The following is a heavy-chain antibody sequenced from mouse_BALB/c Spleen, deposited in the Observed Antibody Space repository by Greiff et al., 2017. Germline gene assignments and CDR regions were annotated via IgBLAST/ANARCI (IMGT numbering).Heavy chain of an antibody. D-gene: IGHD2-3*01. J-gene: IGHJ3*01. Sequence: EVQLVESGGGLVQPGGSRKLSCAASGFTFSSFGMHWVRQAPEKGLEWVAYISSGSSTIYYADTVKGRFTISRDNPKNTLFLQMTSLRSEDTAMYYCARGLLRGWFAYWGQGTLVTVSA. V-gene: IGHV5-17*02. CDR1: GFTFSSFG. CDR2: ISSGSSTI. CDR3: ARGLLRGWFAY.